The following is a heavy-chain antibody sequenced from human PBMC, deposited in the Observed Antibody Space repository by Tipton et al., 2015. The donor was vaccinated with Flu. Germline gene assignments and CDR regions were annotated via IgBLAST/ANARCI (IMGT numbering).Heavy chain of an antibody. CDR2: IYSGGST. Sequence: SLRLSCAASGFTVSSNYMSWVRQAPGKGLEWVSVIYSGGSTYYADSVKGRFTISRDNSKNTLYLQMNSLRAEDTAVYYCARVRGSTMVRGVIIIPYYFDYWGQGTLVTVSS. J-gene: IGHJ4*02. CDR1: GFTVSSNY. V-gene: IGHV3-53*01. D-gene: IGHD3-10*01. CDR3: ARVRGSTMVRGVIIIPYYFDY.